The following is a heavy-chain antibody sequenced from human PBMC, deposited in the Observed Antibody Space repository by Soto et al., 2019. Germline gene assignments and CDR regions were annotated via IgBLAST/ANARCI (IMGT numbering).Heavy chain of an antibody. J-gene: IGHJ4*02. V-gene: IGHV4-31*03. CDR3: ARDKVAGIDY. CDR2: IYYSGST. D-gene: IGHD6-19*01. Sequence: SETLSLTCTVSGGSISSGGYYWSWIRQHPGKGLEWIGYIYYSGSTYYNPSLKSRVTISVDTSKNQFSLKLSSVTAADTAVYYCARDKVAGIDYWGQGTLVTVSS. CDR1: GGSISSGGYY.